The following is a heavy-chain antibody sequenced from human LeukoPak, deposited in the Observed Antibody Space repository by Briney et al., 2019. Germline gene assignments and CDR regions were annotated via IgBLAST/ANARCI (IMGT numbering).Heavy chain of an antibody. D-gene: IGHD2-2*01. J-gene: IGHJ4*02. CDR1: GGSISSSSFY. CDR2: IYYSGST. Sequence: PSETLSLTCTVSGGSISSSSFYWGWIRQPPGKGLEWIGYIYYSGSTNFNPSLKSRVTISVDTSKNQFSLKLSSVTAADTAVYYCARGGLEYQLLSYFDYWGEGTLVTVSS. V-gene: IGHV4-61*05. CDR3: ARGGLEYQLLSYFDY.